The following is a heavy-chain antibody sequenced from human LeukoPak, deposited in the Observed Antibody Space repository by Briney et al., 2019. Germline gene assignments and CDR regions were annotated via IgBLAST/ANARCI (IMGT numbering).Heavy chain of an antibody. CDR1: GDTISNYTTA. CDR3: ARGYYCDS. V-gene: IGHV6-1*01. Sequence: SQTLSLTCAISGDTISNYTTAWNWIRQSPSRGLEWLGRTYYRSKWYNEYAVSVKSRITIDPDTSKNQFSLQLSSVTPEDTAVYYCARGYYCDSWGQGALVTVSS. CDR2: TYYRSKWYN. J-gene: IGHJ4*02.